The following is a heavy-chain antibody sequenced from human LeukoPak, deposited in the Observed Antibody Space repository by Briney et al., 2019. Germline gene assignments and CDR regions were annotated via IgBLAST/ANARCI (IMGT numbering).Heavy chain of an antibody. Sequence: SVTVSCKASGGTFSSYAISWVRQAPGQGLEWMGRIIPIFGTANYAQKFQGRVTITTDESTSTAYMELSSLRSEDTAVYYCARARPSVGYCSGGSCSFDYWGQGTLVTVSS. CDR3: ARARPSVGYCSGGSCSFDY. J-gene: IGHJ4*02. CDR2: IIPIFGTA. V-gene: IGHV1-69*05. D-gene: IGHD2-15*01. CDR1: GGTFSSYA.